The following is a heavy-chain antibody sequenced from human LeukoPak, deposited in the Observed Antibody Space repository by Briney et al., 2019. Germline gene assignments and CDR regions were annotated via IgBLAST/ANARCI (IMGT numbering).Heavy chain of an antibody. V-gene: IGHV3-23*01. D-gene: IGHD2-2*01. Sequence: GGSLRLSCAASGFTFSSYAMHWVRQAPGKGLEWVSVISGNSGTTYSAESVKGRFTISRDNSKNTLFLQMNSLRVEDTAVYYCAKDLQVVPAAMDYFDYWGQGSLVTVSS. J-gene: IGHJ4*02. CDR3: AKDLQVVPAAMDYFDY. CDR1: GFTFSSYA. CDR2: ISGNSGTT.